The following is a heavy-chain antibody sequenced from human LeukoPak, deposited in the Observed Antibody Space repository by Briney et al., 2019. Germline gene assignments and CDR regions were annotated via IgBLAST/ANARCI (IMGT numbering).Heavy chain of an antibody. CDR1: GGSISSYY. J-gene: IGHJ5*02. D-gene: IGHD3-10*01. Sequence: SETLSLTCTVSGGSISSYYWSWIRQPAGKGLEWIGRIYTSGSTNYNPSLESRVTMSVDTSKNQFSLKLSSVTAADTAVYYCARDMSPRGAGWFDPWGQGTLVTVSS. CDR2: IYTSGST. CDR3: ARDMSPRGAGWFDP. V-gene: IGHV4-4*07.